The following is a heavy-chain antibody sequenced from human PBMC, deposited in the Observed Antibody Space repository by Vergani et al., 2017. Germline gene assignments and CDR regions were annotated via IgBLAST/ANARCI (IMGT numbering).Heavy chain of an antibody. Sequence: QVQLQESGPGLVKPSQTLSLTCTVSGGSISSGDYYWSWIRQPPGKGLEWIGYIYYSGSTYYNPSLKSRVTISVDTSKNQFSLKLSSVTAADTAVYYCARLGFTPWAVTHYYYGMDVWGQGTTVTVSS. J-gene: IGHJ6*02. CDR1: GGSISSGDYY. CDR2: IYYSGST. D-gene: IGHD4-11*01. CDR3: ARLGFTPWAVTHYYYGMDV. V-gene: IGHV4-30-4*08.